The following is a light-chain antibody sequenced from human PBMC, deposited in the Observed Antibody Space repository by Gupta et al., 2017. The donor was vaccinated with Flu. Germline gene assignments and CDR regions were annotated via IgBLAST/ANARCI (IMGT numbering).Light chain of an antibody. CDR3: TYRDSRGDQWI. J-gene: IGLJ2*01. V-gene: IGLV3-19*01. CDR1: SLRTYY. CDR2: GNT. Sequence: SSELTQDPAVSVALGQTVTITCHGDSLRTYYVSWYQQKPGQAPVSVIFGNTKRPSGIPDRLAGYYAGVTAYCNTEGAQAEDEADYYGTYRDSRGDQWIFGGGTRVTVL.